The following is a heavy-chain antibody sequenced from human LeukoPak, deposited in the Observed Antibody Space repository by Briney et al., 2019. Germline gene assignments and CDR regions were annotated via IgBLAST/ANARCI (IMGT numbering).Heavy chain of an antibody. CDR2: IYTSGST. V-gene: IGHV4-4*07. CDR1: GGSISRYY. Sequence: PSETLSLICTVSGGSISRYYWSWIRQPAGKGLEWIGRIYTSGSTNYNPSLKSRVTMSVDTSKNQFSLKLSSVTTADTAVYYCASHCSSTSCYGSDYWGQGTLVTVSS. CDR3: ASHCSSTSCYGSDY. D-gene: IGHD2-2*01. J-gene: IGHJ4*02.